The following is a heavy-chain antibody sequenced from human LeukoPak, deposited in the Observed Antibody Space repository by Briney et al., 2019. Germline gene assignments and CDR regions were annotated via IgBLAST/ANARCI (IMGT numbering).Heavy chain of an antibody. J-gene: IGHJ4*02. D-gene: IGHD6-13*01. Sequence: GGSLRLSCAASGFTFSSYWMSWVRQAPGKGLEWVANIKQDGSEKYYVDSVKGRFTISRDNAKSSLYLQMNSLRAEDTAVYYCARVGAAAGPLRGYFDYWGQGTLVTVSS. CDR1: GFTFSSYW. CDR3: ARVGAAAGPLRGYFDY. CDR2: IKQDGSEK. V-gene: IGHV3-7*01.